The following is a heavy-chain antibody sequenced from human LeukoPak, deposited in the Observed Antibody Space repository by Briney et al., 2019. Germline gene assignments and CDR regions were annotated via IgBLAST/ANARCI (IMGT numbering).Heavy chain of an antibody. Sequence: SETLSLTCGVYGGSFSGYYWSWIRQPPGKGLEWIGEINHSGSTNYNPSLKSRVTISVDTSKNQFSLKLSSVTAADTAVYYCARGHPVLRYFDWSPGGDYWGQGTLVTVSS. J-gene: IGHJ4*02. V-gene: IGHV4-34*01. CDR3: ARGHPVLRYFDWSPGGDY. CDR1: GGSFSGYY. D-gene: IGHD3-9*01. CDR2: INHSGST.